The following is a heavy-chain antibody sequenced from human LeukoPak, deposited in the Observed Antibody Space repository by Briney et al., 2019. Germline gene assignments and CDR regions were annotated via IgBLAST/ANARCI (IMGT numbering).Heavy chain of an antibody. D-gene: IGHD3-3*01. Sequence: GGSLRLSCAASGFTFSSYSMNWVRQAPGKGLEWVSFISSSSSYIYYADSVKGRFTISRDNAKNSLYLQMNSLRAEDTAVYYCARGLSYDFWSGSSGENDYWGQGTLVTVSS. V-gene: IGHV3-21*01. CDR1: GFTFSSYS. J-gene: IGHJ4*02. CDR3: ARGLSYDFWSGSSGENDY. CDR2: ISSSSSYI.